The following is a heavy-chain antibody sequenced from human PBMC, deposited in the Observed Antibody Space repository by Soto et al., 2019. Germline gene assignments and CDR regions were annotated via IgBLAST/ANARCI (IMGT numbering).Heavy chain of an antibody. D-gene: IGHD4-4*01. CDR1: GGSISSGGYS. CDR3: ARGMTTVTTLDY. CDR2: IYHSGST. Sequence: QLQLQESGSGLVKPSQTLSLTCAVSGGSISSGGYSWSWIRQPPGKGLEWIGYIYHSGSTYYNPSLKRRFDIAVDRSKNQFSLKLSSVPAADTAVYYCARGMTTVTTLDYWGQGTLVTVSS. J-gene: IGHJ4*02. V-gene: IGHV4-30-2*01.